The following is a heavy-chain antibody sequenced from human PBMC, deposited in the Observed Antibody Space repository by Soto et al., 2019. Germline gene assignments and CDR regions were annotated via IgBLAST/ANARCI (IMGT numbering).Heavy chain of an antibody. Sequence: EVQLVESGGGLVQPGGSLRLSCAASGFTFSSYDMHWVRQATGKGLEWVSAIGTAGDTYYPGSVKGRFTISRENAKNSWYLQMNSLRAGDTAVYYCARALGYCTNGVCYNWFDPWGQGTLVTVSS. CDR1: GFTFSSYD. D-gene: IGHD2-8*01. J-gene: IGHJ5*02. CDR2: IGTAGDT. CDR3: ARALGYCTNGVCYNWFDP. V-gene: IGHV3-13*01.